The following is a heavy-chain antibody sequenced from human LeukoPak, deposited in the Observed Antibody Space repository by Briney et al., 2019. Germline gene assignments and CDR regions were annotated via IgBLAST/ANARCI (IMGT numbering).Heavy chain of an antibody. CDR2: IRSKAYGGTT. J-gene: IGHJ4*02. CDR1: GFTFGDYA. Sequence: PGGSLRLSCTASGFTFGDYAMSWVRQAPGKGLEWVGFIRSKAYGGTTEYAASVKGRFTISRDDSKSIAYLQMNSLKTEDKAVYYCTRVGIGGYDFWSGYYRYFDYWGQGTLVTVSS. D-gene: IGHD3-3*01. CDR3: TRVGIGGYDFWSGYYRYFDY. V-gene: IGHV3-49*04.